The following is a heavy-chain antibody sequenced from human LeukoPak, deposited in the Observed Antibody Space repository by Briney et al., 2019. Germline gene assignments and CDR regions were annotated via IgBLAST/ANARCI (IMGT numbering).Heavy chain of an antibody. CDR3: AREASGYSGSTRVDAFDI. Sequence: PGRSLRLSCAATGFTFSNYAIHWGRQAPGKGLEWVAFISDDGSRQHYADSVKGRFTISRDNSKNTLNLQMNSLRAEDTAVYYCAREASGYSGSTRVDAFDIWGRGTMVTVSS. D-gene: IGHD1-26*01. CDR2: ISDDGSRQ. J-gene: IGHJ3*02. CDR1: GFTFSNYA. V-gene: IGHV3-30-3*01.